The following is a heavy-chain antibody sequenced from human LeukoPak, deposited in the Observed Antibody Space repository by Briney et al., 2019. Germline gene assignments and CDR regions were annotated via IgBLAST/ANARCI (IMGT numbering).Heavy chain of an antibody. CDR1: GFTFDDYA. V-gene: IGHV3-43D*03. CDR3: AKAHRQQLVWGVDY. Sequence: GGSLRLSCAASGFTFDDYAMHWVRQAPGKGLEWVSLISWDGGSTYYADSVKGRFTISRDNSKNSLYLQMNSLRAEDTTLYYCAKAHRQQLVWGVDYWGQGTLVTVSS. D-gene: IGHD6-13*01. CDR2: ISWDGGST. J-gene: IGHJ4*02.